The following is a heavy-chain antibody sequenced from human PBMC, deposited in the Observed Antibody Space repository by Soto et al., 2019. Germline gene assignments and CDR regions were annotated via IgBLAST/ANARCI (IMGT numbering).Heavy chain of an antibody. D-gene: IGHD3-16*02. CDR2: ISHSGTS. CDR1: GGSISSSHW. J-gene: IGHJ3*01. V-gene: IGHV4-4*02. CDR3: ARVVLSIARGAFDS. Sequence: QVQLQESGPGLVKPSGTLSLTCAVSGGSISSSHWWTWVRQSPGKGMEYIGEISHSGTSNSTPSLKRRVTLSVDRAKNHFSLTLTSVTAAATAVYYCARVVLSIARGAFDSWGQGTPVIVSS.